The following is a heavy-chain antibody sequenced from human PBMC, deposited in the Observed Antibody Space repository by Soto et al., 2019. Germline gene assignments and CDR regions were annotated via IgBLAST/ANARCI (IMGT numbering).Heavy chain of an antibody. CDR3: AGRNSLASVSLNFRELSNYKWIDP. CDR1: GDSITNSNYY. D-gene: IGHD3-16*02. V-gene: IGHV4-39*01. CDR2: IYYIGST. Sequence: SETLSLTCTVSGDSITNSNYYWGWFRQPPGKGLEWIASIYYIGSTYYNPSLKSRVTISVDTSNNQFSLNLNSVTASDTAVYYCAGRNSLASVSLNFRELSNYKWIDPWGTGTLVTVSS. J-gene: IGHJ5*02.